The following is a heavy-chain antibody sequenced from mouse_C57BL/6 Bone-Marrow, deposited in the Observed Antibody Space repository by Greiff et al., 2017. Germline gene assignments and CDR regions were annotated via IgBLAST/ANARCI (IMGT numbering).Heavy chain of an antibody. D-gene: IGHD1-1*01. CDR3: ARQYYGSHDY. V-gene: IGHV1-81*01. Sequence: VQLQQSGAELARPGASVQLSCKASGYTFTSYGISWVKQRTGQGLEWIGEIYPRSGNTYYNEKFKGKATLTADTSSSTAYRALRSLTSEVSAVYFCARQYYGSHDYWGQGTTLTVSS. J-gene: IGHJ2*01. CDR1: GYTFTSYG. CDR2: IYPRSGNT.